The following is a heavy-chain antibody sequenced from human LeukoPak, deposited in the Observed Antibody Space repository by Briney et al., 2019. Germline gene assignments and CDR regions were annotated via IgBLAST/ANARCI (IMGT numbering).Heavy chain of an antibody. CDR1: GSTFSSYA. V-gene: IGHV1-69*05. CDR2: IIPIFGTA. CDR3: ARTAPYYSGSYHGWFDP. Sequence: GASVKVSCKASGSTFSSYAISWVRQAPGQGLEWMGGIIPIFGTANYAQKFQGRVTITTDESTSTAYMELSSLRSEDTAVYYCARTAPYYSGSYHGWFDPWGQGTLVTVSS. J-gene: IGHJ5*02. D-gene: IGHD1-26*01.